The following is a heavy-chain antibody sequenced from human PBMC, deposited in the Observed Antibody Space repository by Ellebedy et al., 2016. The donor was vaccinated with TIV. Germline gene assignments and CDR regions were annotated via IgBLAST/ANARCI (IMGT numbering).Heavy chain of an antibody. CDR1: GGTFSSYA. J-gene: IGHJ4*02. CDR3: ARNAGYSSGWIDY. D-gene: IGHD6-19*01. Sequence: AASVKVSCKASGGTFSSYAISWVRQAPGQGLEWMGGIIPIFGTANYAQKFQGRVTITADESTSTAYMELSSLRSEDTAVYYCARNAGYSSGWIDYWGQGTLVTVSS. V-gene: IGHV1-69*13. CDR2: IIPIFGTA.